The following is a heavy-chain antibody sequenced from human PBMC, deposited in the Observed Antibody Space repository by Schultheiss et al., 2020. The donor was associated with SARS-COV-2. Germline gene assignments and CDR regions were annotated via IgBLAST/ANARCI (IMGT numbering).Heavy chain of an antibody. CDR2: ISGSGGST. CDR3: ARDGDGYCTNGVCSYFDY. J-gene: IGHJ4*02. Sequence: GGSLRLSCAASGFTFSSYGMHWVRQAPGKGLEWVSAISGSGGSTYYADSVKGRFTISRDNSKNTLYLQMNSLRAEDTAVYYCARDGDGYCTNGVCSYFDYWGQGTLVTVSS. V-gene: IGHV3-23*01. CDR1: GFTFSSYG. D-gene: IGHD2-8*01.